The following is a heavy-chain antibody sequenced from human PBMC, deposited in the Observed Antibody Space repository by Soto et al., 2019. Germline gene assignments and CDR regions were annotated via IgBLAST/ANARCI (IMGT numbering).Heavy chain of an antibody. CDR1: GGSISSYY. V-gene: IGHV4-59*01. CDR2: IYYSGST. J-gene: IGHJ4*02. D-gene: IGHD3-22*01. Sequence: KASETLSLTCTVSGGSISSYYWSWIRQPPGKGLEWIGYIYYSGSTNYNPSLKSRVTISVDTSKNQFSLKLSSVTAADTAVYYCARLDYYDSSGYANLFDYWGQGTLVTV. CDR3: ARLDYYDSSGYANLFDY.